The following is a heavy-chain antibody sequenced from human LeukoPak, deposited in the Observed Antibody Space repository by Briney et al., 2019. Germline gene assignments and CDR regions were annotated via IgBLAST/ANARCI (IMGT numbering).Heavy chain of an antibody. J-gene: IGHJ4*02. CDR2: ISGNGGST. CDR1: GFTFSTYA. V-gene: IGHV3-23*01. Sequence: GGSLRLSCAASGFTFSTYAMSWVRQAPGKGLEWVSTISGNGGSTYHADSVKGRFTISRDNSKNTLHLQMNTLRVEDTAVYYCAKPPPDSSSWLFDYWGQGTLVTVSS. D-gene: IGHD6-13*01. CDR3: AKPPPDSSSWLFDY.